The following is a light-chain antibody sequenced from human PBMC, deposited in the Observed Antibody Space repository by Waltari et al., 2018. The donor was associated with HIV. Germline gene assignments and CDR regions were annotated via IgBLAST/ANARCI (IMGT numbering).Light chain of an antibody. V-gene: IGLV2-14*01. CDR1: SRDVGRFHS. Sequence: QSALTQPASVSGSPGQSITIPCPGTSRDVGRFHSVSWYQQHPGKAPKLMIYEVSNRPSGVSNRFSGSKSGNTASLTISGLQAEDEADYYCSSYTNNSTLVFGGGTKLTVL. J-gene: IGLJ2*01. CDR2: EVS. CDR3: SSYTNNSTLV.